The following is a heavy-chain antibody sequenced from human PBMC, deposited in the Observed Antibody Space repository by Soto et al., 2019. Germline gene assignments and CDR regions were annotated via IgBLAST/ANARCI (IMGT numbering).Heavy chain of an antibody. CDR3: ARDDFFHRRGYCIDY. Sequence: ASVKVSCKASGYTFTSYAMHWVRQAPGQRLEWMGWINAGNGNTKYSQKFQGRVTITRDTSASTAYMELSSLRSEDTAVYYCARDDFFHRRGYCIDYWGQAPLVTVSS. V-gene: IGHV1-3*01. J-gene: IGHJ4*02. CDR2: INAGNGNT. CDR1: GYTFTSYA. D-gene: IGHD3-22*01.